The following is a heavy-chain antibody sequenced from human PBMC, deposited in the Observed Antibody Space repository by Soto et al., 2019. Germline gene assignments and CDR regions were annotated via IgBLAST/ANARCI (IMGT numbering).Heavy chain of an antibody. J-gene: IGHJ4*02. V-gene: IGHV1-2*02. Sequence: ASVKVPCKASGYTFTDYYMHWVRQAPGQGLEWMGWINPNSGGTNYAQKFQGRVTMTRDTSINTVYMELSSLRSEDTAVYYCARSEEMATIRTRGSGARDVTDYWGQGTRVTVSS. CDR2: INPNSGGT. CDR3: ARSEEMATIRTRGSGARDVTDY. CDR1: GYTFTDYY. D-gene: IGHD5-12*01.